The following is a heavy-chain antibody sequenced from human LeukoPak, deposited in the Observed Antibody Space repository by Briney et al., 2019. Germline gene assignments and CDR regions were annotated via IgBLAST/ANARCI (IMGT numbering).Heavy chain of an antibody. Sequence: GGSLRLSCAASGFTFSSYWMSWVRQAPGKGLEWVANIKQDGSEKYYVDSVEGRFTISRDNARNSLYLQMNSLRAEDTAVYYCARGARRGYCSSTSCYYYWGQGTLVTVSS. CDR1: GFTFSSYW. D-gene: IGHD2-2*01. CDR2: IKQDGSEK. CDR3: ARGARRGYCSSTSCYYY. J-gene: IGHJ4*02. V-gene: IGHV3-7*03.